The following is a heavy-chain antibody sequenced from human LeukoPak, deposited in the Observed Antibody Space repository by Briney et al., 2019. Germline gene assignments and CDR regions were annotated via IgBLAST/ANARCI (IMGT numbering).Heavy chain of an antibody. J-gene: IGHJ4*02. CDR1: GFTFSSYE. V-gene: IGHV3-48*03. Sequence: GGSLRLSCAASGFTFSSYEMNWVRQAPGKGLEWVSYISSSGSTIYYADSVKGRFTISRDNAKNSLYLQMNSLRAGDTAVYYCARGRGVGSWLDYWGQGTLVTVSS. D-gene: IGHD6-13*01. CDR3: ARGRGVGSWLDY. CDR2: ISSSGSTI.